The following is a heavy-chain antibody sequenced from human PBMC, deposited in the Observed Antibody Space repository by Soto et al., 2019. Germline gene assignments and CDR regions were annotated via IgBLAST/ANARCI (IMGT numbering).Heavy chain of an antibody. Sequence: GGSLRLSCTASGFTFNTHWMHWVRQAPGKGLVWVSRIYFDGITTNYADSAKGRLTVSRDNAKNTVYLHVNTLRDEDTAVYYCARGGAMGVDYWGQGTLVTVSS. CDR2: IYFDGITT. CDR1: GFTFNTHW. CDR3: ARGGAMGVDY. J-gene: IGHJ4*02. V-gene: IGHV3-74*01. D-gene: IGHD1-26*01.